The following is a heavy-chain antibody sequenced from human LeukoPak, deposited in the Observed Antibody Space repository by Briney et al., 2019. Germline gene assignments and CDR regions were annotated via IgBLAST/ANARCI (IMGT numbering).Heavy chain of an antibody. CDR3: ARDNGSGSLFWFDP. D-gene: IGHD3-10*01. Sequence: ASVKVSCKASGYTFIGYYMHWVRQAPGQGLEWMGWINPNSGGTNYAQKFQGWVTMTRDTSISTAYMELSRLRSDDTAVYYCARDNGSGSLFWFDPWGQGTLVTVSS. CDR1: GYTFIGYY. CDR2: INPNSGGT. V-gene: IGHV1-2*04. J-gene: IGHJ5*02.